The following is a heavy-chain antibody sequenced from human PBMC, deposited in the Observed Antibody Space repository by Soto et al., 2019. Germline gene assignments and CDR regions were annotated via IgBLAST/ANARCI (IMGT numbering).Heavy chain of an antibody. V-gene: IGHV3-21*01. Sequence: SGGSLRLSCAASGFTFRSFTMDWIRQAPGKGLEWVSTISSNSAYIYYTDALRGRFTISRDNAKNSLHLQMNSLRAEDTAVYYCTRDASRDSSARGWFDPWGPGXLVTVHS. CDR1: GFTFRSFT. CDR3: TRDASRDSSARGWFDP. J-gene: IGHJ5*02. CDR2: ISSNSAYI. D-gene: IGHD6-13*01.